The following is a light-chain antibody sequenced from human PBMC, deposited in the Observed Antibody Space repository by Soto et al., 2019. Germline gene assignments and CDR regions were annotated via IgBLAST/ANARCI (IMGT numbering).Light chain of an antibody. CDR2: KAS. CDR3: QQYFSTPRIT. J-gene: IGKJ5*01. CDR1: QTISSW. Sequence: DIQMTQSPSTLSGSVGDRVTSPCRASQTISSWLAWYQQKPGKAPKLLIYKASTLKSRVPSRFSGSGSGTDFTLTISSLQAEDVAVYYCQQYFSTPRITFGQGTRLEIK. V-gene: IGKV1-5*03.